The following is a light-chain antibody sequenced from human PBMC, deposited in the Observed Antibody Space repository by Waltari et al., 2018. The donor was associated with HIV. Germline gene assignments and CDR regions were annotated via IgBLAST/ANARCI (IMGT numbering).Light chain of an antibody. J-gene: IGKJ4*01. V-gene: IGKV3-11*01. Sequence: ELVLTQSPATLSLSSGERVTLSCRASPSVSTFLAWYQQTPGQAPRLLNYEASIRATGIPARCRGSGSGTDFTLTISSLEPEDFAVYYCQQRDNWPPAPTVGGGTKVGI. CDR1: PSVSTF. CDR3: QQRDNWPPAPT. CDR2: EAS.